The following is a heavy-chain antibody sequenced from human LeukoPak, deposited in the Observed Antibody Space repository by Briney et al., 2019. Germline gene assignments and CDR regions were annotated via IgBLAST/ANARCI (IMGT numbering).Heavy chain of an antibody. CDR2: ISYDGSNK. Sequence: GGSLRLSCAASGFTFSSYGMHWVRQAPGKGLEWVAVISYDGSNKYYADSVKGRFTISRDNSKNTLYLQMNSLRAEDTAVYYRAKAYRLVQDAIDYWGQGTLVTVSS. CDR1: GFTFSSYG. D-gene: IGHD6-19*01. CDR3: AKAYRLVQDAIDY. V-gene: IGHV3-30*18. J-gene: IGHJ4*02.